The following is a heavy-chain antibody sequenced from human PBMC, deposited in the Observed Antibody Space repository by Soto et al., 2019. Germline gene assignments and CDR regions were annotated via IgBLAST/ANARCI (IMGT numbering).Heavy chain of an antibody. J-gene: IGHJ4*02. V-gene: IGHV4-31*03. D-gene: IGHD4-17*01. CDR2: IYYSGST. CDR3: ARSPEATVTAFDC. CDR1: GGSISSGGYY. Sequence: QVQLQESGPGLVKPSQTLSLTCTVSGGSISSGGYYWSWIRQHPGKGLEWFGHIYYSGSTYYNPSLGSRVPISVATSKNQFSLKLSPATAADTAVYYCARSPEATVTAFDCWGQGTPVTVSS.